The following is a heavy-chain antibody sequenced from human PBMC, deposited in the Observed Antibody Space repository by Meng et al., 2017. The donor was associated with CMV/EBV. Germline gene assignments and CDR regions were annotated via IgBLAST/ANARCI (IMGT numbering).Heavy chain of an antibody. V-gene: IGHV3-21*01. J-gene: IGHJ6*02. CDR1: GFTFSSYS. CDR3: ASFGVAAAPLGMDV. D-gene: IGHD6-13*01. CDR2: ISSGSSYI. Sequence: GESLKISCAASGFTFSSYSMNWVRQAPGKGLEWVSSISSGSSYIYYADSVKGRFTISRDNAKNSLYLQMNSLRAEDTAVYYCASFGVAAAPLGMDVWGPGTTVTVSS.